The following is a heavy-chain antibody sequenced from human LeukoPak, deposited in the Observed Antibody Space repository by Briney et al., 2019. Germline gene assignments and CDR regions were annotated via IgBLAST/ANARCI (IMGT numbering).Heavy chain of an antibody. Sequence: PGRSLRLSCAASGFTFSSYAMHCVRQASGKGLEWVAVIWHDGSNKYYAASVKGRFTVSRDNSKNTLYLQINSLRAEDTAVYYCARERVTGTSYYYYYGMDVWGQGTTVTVSS. CDR3: ARERVTGTSYYYYYGMDV. CDR2: IWHDGSNK. CDR1: GFTFSSYA. D-gene: IGHD6-19*01. V-gene: IGHV3-33*01. J-gene: IGHJ6*02.